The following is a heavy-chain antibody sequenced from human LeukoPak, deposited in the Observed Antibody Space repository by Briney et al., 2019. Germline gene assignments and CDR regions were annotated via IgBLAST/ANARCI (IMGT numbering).Heavy chain of an antibody. CDR1: GGSISSSSYY. J-gene: IGHJ6*03. D-gene: IGHD1-7*01. CDR3: AGDLNWNYYYYYYYMDV. CDR2: IYYSGST. Sequence: SETLSLTCTVSGGSISSSSYYWGWIRQPPGKGLEWIGSIYYSGSTYYNPSLKSRVTISVDTSKNQFSLKLSSVTAADTAVYYCAGDLNWNYYYYYYYMDVWAKGPRSPSP. V-gene: IGHV4-39*07.